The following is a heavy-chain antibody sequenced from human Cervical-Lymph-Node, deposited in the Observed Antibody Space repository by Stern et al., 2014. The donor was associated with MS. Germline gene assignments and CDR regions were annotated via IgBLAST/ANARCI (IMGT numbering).Heavy chain of an antibody. Sequence: QVQLQQWGAGLLKPSETLSLTCAVYGGSFSGYYWSWIRQPPGKGLEWIGEINHSGSTNYNPSLKSRVTISVDTSKNQFSLKLSSVTAADTAVYYCARRITMIVVVRTNWFDPWGQGTLVTVSS. CDR1: GGSFSGYY. V-gene: IGHV4-34*01. CDR2: INHSGST. J-gene: IGHJ5*02. D-gene: IGHD3-22*01. CDR3: ARRITMIVVVRTNWFDP.